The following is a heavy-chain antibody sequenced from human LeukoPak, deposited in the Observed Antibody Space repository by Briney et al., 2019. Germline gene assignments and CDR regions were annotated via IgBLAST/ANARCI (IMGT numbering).Heavy chain of an antibody. CDR3: ARELSGYRYDYDYYYYYMDV. Sequence: GGSLRLSCAASGFTFSSYWMSWVRQAPGRGLEWVANIKHDGSEKYYVDSVKGRFIISRDNAKNSLYLQMHSLRAEDTAVYYCARELSGYRYDYDYYYYYMDVWGKGTTVTVSS. J-gene: IGHJ6*03. CDR1: GFTFSSYW. V-gene: IGHV3-7*01. CDR2: IKHDGSEK. D-gene: IGHD5-18*01.